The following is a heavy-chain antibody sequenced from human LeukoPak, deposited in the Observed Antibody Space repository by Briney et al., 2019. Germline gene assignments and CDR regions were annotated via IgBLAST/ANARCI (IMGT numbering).Heavy chain of an antibody. CDR3: ARQLPTAAADTRGYFDY. J-gene: IGHJ4*02. V-gene: IGHV4-39*01. D-gene: IGHD6-25*01. Sequence: SGTLSLTCTVSGGSISIISSSTYSWGRIRQAPGKGLEWIGSLYYGENSHYNPSLKSRATLSVDTSNNQSSLKLTSVTAADAAVYFCARQLPTAAADTRGYFDYWGQGTVVTVSS. CDR1: GGSISIISSSTYS. CDR2: LYYGENS.